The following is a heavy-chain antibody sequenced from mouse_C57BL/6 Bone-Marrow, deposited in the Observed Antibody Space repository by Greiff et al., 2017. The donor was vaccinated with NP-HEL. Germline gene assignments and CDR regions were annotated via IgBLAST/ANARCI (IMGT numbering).Heavy chain of an antibody. CDR3: ARSIYYDYADDPFYAMDY. Sequence: EVKLVESGGGLVQPGGSLSLSCEASGFTFTDYYMSWVRQPPGKALEWLVFIRNKANGYTTEYSASVKGRFTISRDNSQSILYLQMNALRAEDSATYYCARSIYYDYADDPFYAMDYWGQGPSVTVSS. D-gene: IGHD2-4*01. V-gene: IGHV7-3*01. J-gene: IGHJ4*01. CDR2: IRNKANGYTT. CDR1: GFTFTDYY.